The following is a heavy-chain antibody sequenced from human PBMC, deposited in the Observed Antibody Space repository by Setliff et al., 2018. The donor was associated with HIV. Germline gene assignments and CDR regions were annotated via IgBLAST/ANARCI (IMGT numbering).Heavy chain of an antibody. J-gene: IGHJ4*02. CDR3: ATFADGPDS. D-gene: IGHD3-3*01. V-gene: IGHV3-7*01. CDR2: IKEDGREK. Sequence: PGGSLRLSCAASGFSFGNSWMTWVRQAPGKGLEWVATIKEDGREKYYVGSVKGRFTISRDNAKRSLYLQMNRLKTDDTAFYYCATFADGPDSWGQGTLVTVSS. CDR1: GFSFGNSW.